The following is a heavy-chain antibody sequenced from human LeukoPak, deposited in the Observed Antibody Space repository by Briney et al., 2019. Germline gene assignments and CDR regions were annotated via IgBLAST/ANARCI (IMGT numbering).Heavy chain of an antibody. D-gene: IGHD6-13*01. V-gene: IGHV4-39*07. CDR1: GGSISSSRYY. CDR3: ARRGGSSSWYSLDY. Sequence: SETLSLTCTVSGGSISSSRYYWGWIRQPPGKGLEWIGSIYYSGSTYYNPSLKSRVTISVDTSKNQFSLKLSSVTAADTAVYYCARRGGSSSWYSLDYWGQGTLVTVSS. CDR2: IYYSGST. J-gene: IGHJ4*02.